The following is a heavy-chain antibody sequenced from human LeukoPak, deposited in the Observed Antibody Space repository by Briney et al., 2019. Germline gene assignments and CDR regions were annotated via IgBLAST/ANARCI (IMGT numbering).Heavy chain of an antibody. J-gene: IGHJ4*02. V-gene: IGHV1-8*01. Sequence: ASVKVSCKASGYTFTSYDINWVRQATGQGLEWVGWMNPNSGNTGYAQKFQGRATMTRNTSISTAYMELSSLRSEDTAVYYCARTSSSWGRSFDYWGQGTLVTVSS. CDR1: GYTFTSYD. CDR3: ARTSSSWGRSFDY. D-gene: IGHD6-13*01. CDR2: MNPNSGNT.